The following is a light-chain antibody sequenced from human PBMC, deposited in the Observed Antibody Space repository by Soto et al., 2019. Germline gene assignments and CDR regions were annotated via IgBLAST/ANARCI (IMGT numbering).Light chain of an antibody. J-gene: IGLJ1*01. CDR2: DAY. V-gene: IGLV2-23*01. CDR3: CSNAVGSTDV. CDR1: STDVGSHKL. Sequence: QSALTQPASVSGSPGPAITISCTGTSTDVGSHKLVAWYQQYPGNAPKLIIFDAYKRPSGVSNRCSGSKSGSTASLTISGLQAEDEADYYCCSNAVGSTDVFGTGTKLTVL.